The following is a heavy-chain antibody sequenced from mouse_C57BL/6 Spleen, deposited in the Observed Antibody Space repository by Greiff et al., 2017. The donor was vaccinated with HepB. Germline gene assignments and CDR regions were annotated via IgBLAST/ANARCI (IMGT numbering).Heavy chain of an antibody. CDR3: ARDSLSGSWFAY. J-gene: IGHJ3*01. Sequence: DVKLQESGPGLVKPSQSLSLTCSVTGYSITSGYYWNWIRQFPGNKLEWMGYISYDGSNNYNPSLKNRISITRDTSKNQFFLKLNSVTTEDTATYYCARDSLSGSWFAYWGQGTLVTVSA. D-gene: IGHD4-1*01. V-gene: IGHV3-6*01. CDR1: GYSITSGYY. CDR2: ISYDGSN.